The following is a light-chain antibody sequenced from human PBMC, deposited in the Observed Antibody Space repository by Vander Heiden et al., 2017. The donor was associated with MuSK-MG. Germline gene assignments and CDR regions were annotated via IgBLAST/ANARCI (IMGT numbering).Light chain of an antibody. V-gene: IGKV1-39*01. J-gene: IGKJ5*01. CDR1: QSISSY. Sequence: DIQMTQSPSSLSASVGDRVTITCRASQSISSYLNWYQQKPGKAPELLIYAASSLRSGVPSRFSGSGSGTDFTLTISSLQPEDFATYYCQQSYRTPRTFGQGTRLE. CDR2: AAS. CDR3: QQSYRTPRT.